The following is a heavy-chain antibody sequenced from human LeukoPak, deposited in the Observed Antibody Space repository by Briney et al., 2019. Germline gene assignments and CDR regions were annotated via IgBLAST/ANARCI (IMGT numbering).Heavy chain of an antibody. Sequence: SETRSLTCGVSGASISSYYWSSVRQPPGKGLEWIGCIYYGGSTNYNPSLKSRVTMSVDTSKKKISLKLSSVTAADTAVYYCARVRSLIGAPDYWGQGTPVTVSS. CDR1: GASISSYY. CDR3: ARVRSLIGAPDY. J-gene: IGHJ4*02. D-gene: IGHD6-6*01. CDR2: IYYGGST. V-gene: IGHV4-59*01.